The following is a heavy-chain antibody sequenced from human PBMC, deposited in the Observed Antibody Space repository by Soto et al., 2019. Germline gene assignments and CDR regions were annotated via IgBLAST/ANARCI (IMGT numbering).Heavy chain of an antibody. V-gene: IGHV1-18*01. CDR1: GYTFNSYG. CDR2: SSGYNGNT. Sequence: QVQLVQSGAEVKKPGAAVKVSCKASGYTFNSYGLSWVRQGPGPGLAWMGWSSGYNGNTNYAQKFQDRITRTTDTSTRTAYMELRSRRSDDTVVYDCARRGLTPISAHFEPWGQGTLVIVSS. D-gene: IGHD3-16*01. CDR3: ARRGLTPISAHFEP. J-gene: IGHJ5*02.